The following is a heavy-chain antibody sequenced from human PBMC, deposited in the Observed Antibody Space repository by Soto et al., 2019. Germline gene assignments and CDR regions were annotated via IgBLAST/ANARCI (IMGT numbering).Heavy chain of an antibody. CDR1: GVSFSNYW. CDR2: INGDGRTT. J-gene: IGHJ4*02. CDR3: VGGFYSVAGTFYLTAY. Sequence: PGGSLRLSCTASGVSFSNYWLHWVRQAPGKGLAWVSRINGDGRTTNYADSVKGRFTISRDNAKNTMYLQLNSLRAEDTAVYFCVGGFYSVAGTFYLTAYWGPGPLVPVSS. D-gene: IGHD3-22*01. V-gene: IGHV3-74*01.